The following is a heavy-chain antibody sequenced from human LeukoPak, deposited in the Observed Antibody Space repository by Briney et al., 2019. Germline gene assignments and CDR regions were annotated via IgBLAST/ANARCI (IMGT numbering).Heavy chain of an antibody. CDR3: ARDRPTGASRLFVVQ. CDR1: GFTFSSYS. V-gene: IGHV3-21*01. J-gene: IGHJ4*02. Sequence: PGGSLRLSCAASGFTFSSYSMTWVRQAPGKGLEWVSSMSRGSRYIYYADSVRGRFTISRDNAKNSLYLLMNSLRAEDTAVYYCARDRPTGASRLFVVQWGQGTPVTVSS. D-gene: IGHD3-3*01. CDR2: MSRGSRYI.